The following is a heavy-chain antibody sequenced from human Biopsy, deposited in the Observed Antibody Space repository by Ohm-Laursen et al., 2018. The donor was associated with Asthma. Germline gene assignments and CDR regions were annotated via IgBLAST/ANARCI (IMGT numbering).Heavy chain of an antibody. CDR2: ISYDGSNK. V-gene: IGHV3-30-3*01. D-gene: IGHD3-16*02. Sequence: SLRLSCAASGFTFGDYWMSWVRQAPGKGLEWVAVISYDGSNKYYADSVKGRFTISRDNSKNTLYLQMNRLRAEDTAVYYCARDLHPTNHLGELSEGFDYWGQGTLVTVSS. J-gene: IGHJ4*02. CDR1: GFTFGDYW. CDR3: ARDLHPTNHLGELSEGFDY.